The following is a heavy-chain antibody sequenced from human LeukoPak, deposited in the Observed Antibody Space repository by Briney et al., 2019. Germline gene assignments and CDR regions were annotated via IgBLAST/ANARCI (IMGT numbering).Heavy chain of an antibody. V-gene: IGHV3-9*01. D-gene: IGHD1-26*01. CDR1: GFTFDDYA. CDR3: AKDRSYSGSYHPFDY. CDR2: INWNSGSI. J-gene: IGHJ4*02. Sequence: PGGSLRLSCAASGFTFDDYAMHWVRQAPGKGLEWVSGINWNSGSIGYADSVKGRFTISRDNAKNSLYLQMNSLRAEDTALYYCAKDRSYSGSYHPFDYWGQGTLVTVSS.